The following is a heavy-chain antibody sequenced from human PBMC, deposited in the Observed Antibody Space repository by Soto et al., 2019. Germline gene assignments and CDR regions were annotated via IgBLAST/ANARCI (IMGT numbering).Heavy chain of an antibody. CDR3: VRGGKFYQQETYYFDY. CDR1: GGSITSDGYY. CDR2: IYYTGST. V-gene: IGHV4-39*01. D-gene: IGHD3-16*01. J-gene: IGHJ4*02. Sequence: QLQLLQSGPGLVRPSETLSLTCSVSGGSITSDGYYWGWIRQSPGKGLQWIGSIYYTGSTYYYPSLASRATVSVDTSKHQFSLSLTSVTAADAAVYYCVRGGKFYQQETYYFDYWGQGTLVAVSS.